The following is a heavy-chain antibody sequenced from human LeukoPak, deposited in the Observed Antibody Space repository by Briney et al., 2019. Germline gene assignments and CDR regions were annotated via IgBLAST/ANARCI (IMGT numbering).Heavy chain of an antibody. CDR1: GFTFSSFD. D-gene: IGHD1-1*01. J-gene: IGHJ6*03. CDR3: ARGPPRGKYYYMDV. CDR2: IGAASDT. V-gene: IGHV3-13*01. Sequence: GGSLRLSCAASGFTFSSFDMHWVRQPTGQGLEWVSTIGAASDTYYPGSVEGRFTLSRDNAKNSLYLQMNSLAAGDTAVYYCARGPPRGKYYYMDVWGKGTTVTVSS.